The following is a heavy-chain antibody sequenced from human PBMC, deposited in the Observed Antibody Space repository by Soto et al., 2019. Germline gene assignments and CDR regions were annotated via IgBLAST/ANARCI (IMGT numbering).Heavy chain of an antibody. V-gene: IGHV4-38-2*02. J-gene: IGHJ4*02. Sequence: SETLSLTCAVSGYSISSGCFWGWIRQPPGKGLEWIANMYHDGNTHYNPSLKSRVTMSVDTSKNQFSLRLNSVTAADTAVYYCARESYSGYHRYDYWGQGILVTVSS. CDR3: ARESYSGYHRYDY. D-gene: IGHD5-12*01. CDR1: GYSISSGCF. CDR2: MYHDGNT.